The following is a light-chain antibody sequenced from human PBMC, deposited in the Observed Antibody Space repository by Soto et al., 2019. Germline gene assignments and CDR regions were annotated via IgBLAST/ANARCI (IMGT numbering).Light chain of an antibody. CDR2: KAS. CDR3: QQYNSYWT. CDR1: QSISSW. J-gene: IGKJ1*01. Sequence: DIQMTQSPSTLSASVGDRFTITCRASQSISSWLAWYQQKPGKAPKLLIYKASSLESGVPSRFSGSGSVTEFTLTISSLQPDDFATYYCQQYNSYWTFGQGTKVEIK. V-gene: IGKV1-5*03.